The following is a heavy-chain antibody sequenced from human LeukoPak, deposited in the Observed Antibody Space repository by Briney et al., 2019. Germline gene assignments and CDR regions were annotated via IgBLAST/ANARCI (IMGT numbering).Heavy chain of an antibody. V-gene: IGHV4-39*01. CDR2: VNFSGTT. D-gene: IGHD3-9*01. J-gene: IGHJ6*02. CDR3: ARQSRYFHREGYQYGMDV. CDR1: GASITSSTYY. Sequence: PSETLSLTCTVSGASITSSTYYYGWFRQPSGKGLEWIGIVNFSGTTYSSPSLKSRVTVFVDTSKNQFSLKLSSVTAADTAVYYCARQSRYFHREGYQYGMDVWGQGTTVTVSS.